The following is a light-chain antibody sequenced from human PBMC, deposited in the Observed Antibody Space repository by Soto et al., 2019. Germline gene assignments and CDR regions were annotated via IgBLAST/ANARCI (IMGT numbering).Light chain of an antibody. CDR1: SSDVGAYNY. CDR3: SSYTSNSTLV. CDR2: EVS. J-gene: IGLJ3*02. V-gene: IGLV2-14*01. Sequence: QSALTQPASVSGSPGQSITISCTGTSSDVGAYNYVSWYQQHPDKAPKLMIFEVSDRPSGVSNRFSGSNSGNTASLTIFGLQAEDEADYFCSSYTSNSTLVFGGGTKLTVL.